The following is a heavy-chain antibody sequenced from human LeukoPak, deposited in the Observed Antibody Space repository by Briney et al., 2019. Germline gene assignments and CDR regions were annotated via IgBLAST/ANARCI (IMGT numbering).Heavy chain of an antibody. CDR1: GGSFSGYY. CDR3: ARRQGSGWYPWYYYYYMDV. Sequence: SETLSLTCAVYGGSFSGYYWSWIRQPPGKGLEWFGEINHSGSTNYNPSLKSRVTISVDTSKNQFSLKLSSVTAADTAVYYCARRQGSGWYPWYYYYYMDVWGKGTTVTISS. J-gene: IGHJ6*03. D-gene: IGHD6-19*01. V-gene: IGHV4-34*01. CDR2: INHSGST.